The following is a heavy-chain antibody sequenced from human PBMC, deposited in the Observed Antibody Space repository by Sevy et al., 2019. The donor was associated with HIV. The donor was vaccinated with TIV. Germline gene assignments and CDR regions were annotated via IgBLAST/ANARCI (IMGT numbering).Heavy chain of an antibody. CDR2: IYYGGSA. CDR3: ARVPSGSYRNYYYYYMDV. D-gene: IGHD1-26*01. Sequence: SETLSLTCTVSGGSISSYYWSWIRQPPGKGLEWMGFIYYGGSANYNPSPKRRVTISVDTSKNQFSQKLSPVTAADTAVYYCARVPSGSYRNYYYYYMDVWGKGTTVTVSS. V-gene: IGHV4-59*01. J-gene: IGHJ6*03. CDR1: GGSISSYY.